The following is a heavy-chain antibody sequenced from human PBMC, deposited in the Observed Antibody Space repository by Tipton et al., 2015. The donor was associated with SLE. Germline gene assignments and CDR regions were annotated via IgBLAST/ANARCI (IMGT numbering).Heavy chain of an antibody. D-gene: IGHD6-19*01. Sequence: SLRLSCSASGFTFSSYTMHWVRQAPGKGLEYVSAISSNGGTTYYADSVKDRFTISRDNSKNTLYLQMNSLRAKDTAVYYCARDSLPYSSGYYIDYWGQGTLVTVSS. J-gene: IGHJ4*02. CDR3: ARDSLPYSSGYYIDY. CDR1: GFTFSSYT. CDR2: ISSNGGTT. V-gene: IGHV3-64*04.